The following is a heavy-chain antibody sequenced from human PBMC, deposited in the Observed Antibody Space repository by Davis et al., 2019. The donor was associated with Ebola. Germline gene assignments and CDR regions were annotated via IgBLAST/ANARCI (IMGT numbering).Heavy chain of an antibody. J-gene: IGHJ6*02. CDR3: ARRILSPSRGGMDV. V-gene: IGHV3-48*02. Sequence: GESLKISCAASEFTFSNYAMYWVRQAPGKGLEWRSHVGASGDNISYADSVKGRFIISRDNAQNSLYLHLNSLRDEDTAVYFCARRILSPSRGGMDVWGRGTTVIVSS. D-gene: IGHD2-15*01. CDR1: EFTFSNYA. CDR2: VGASGDNI.